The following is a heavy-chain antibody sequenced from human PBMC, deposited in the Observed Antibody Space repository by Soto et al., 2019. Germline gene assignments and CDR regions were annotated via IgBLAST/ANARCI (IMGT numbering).Heavy chain of an antibody. CDR3: AAGEASSRNLAPYYLDF. Sequence: SETLSLTCTVSGATVSRGDYFWTWIRQPPGKGLEWIGYIHYSGTTSFFPSYNPSLRSRVTISEDTSKNQFSLKLLSVTTADTAVYFCAAGEASSRNLAPYYLDFWGQGTLVTVSS. D-gene: IGHD6-13*01. V-gene: IGHV4-61*08. CDR2: IHYSGTT. CDR1: GATVSRGDYF. J-gene: IGHJ4*02.